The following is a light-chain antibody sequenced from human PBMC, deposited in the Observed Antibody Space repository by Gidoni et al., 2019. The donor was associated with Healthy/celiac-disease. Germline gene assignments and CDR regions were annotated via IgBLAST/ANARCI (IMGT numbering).Light chain of an antibody. V-gene: IGKV4-1*01. CDR2: WAS. Sequence: DIVMTQSPDSLAVSLGERATINCKSSQSVLYSSNNKHYLAWYQQKPGQPPKLLISWASTRESGVPDRFSGSGSGTDFTLTISGLQAEDVAVYYCQQYYSAPPWTFGQGTKVEIK. CDR3: QQYYSAPPWT. J-gene: IGKJ1*01. CDR1: QSVLYSSNNKHY.